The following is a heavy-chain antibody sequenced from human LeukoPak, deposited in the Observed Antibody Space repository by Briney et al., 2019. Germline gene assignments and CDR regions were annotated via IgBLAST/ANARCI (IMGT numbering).Heavy chain of an antibody. J-gene: IGHJ4*02. Sequence: GGSLRLSCAASGFTFSSYAMGWVRQAPGKGLEWVSAISGSGGSTYYADSVKGRFTISRDNSKNSLYLQMNSLRDEDTAVYYCASSGSYRFDYWGQGTLVTVSS. CDR1: GFTFSSYA. CDR2: ISGSGGST. V-gene: IGHV3-23*01. CDR3: ASSGSYRFDY. D-gene: IGHD1-26*01.